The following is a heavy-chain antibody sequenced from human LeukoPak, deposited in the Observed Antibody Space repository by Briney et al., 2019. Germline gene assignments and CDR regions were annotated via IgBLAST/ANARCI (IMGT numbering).Heavy chain of an antibody. CDR1: GYSISSGYY. D-gene: IGHD1-7*01. V-gene: IGHV4-38-2*02. CDR3: AREGTRINAFDI. CDR2: IYHSGST. J-gene: IGHJ4*02. Sequence: SETLSLTCTVSGYSISSGYYWGWIRQPPGKGLEWIGSIYHSGSTYYNPSLKSRVTISVDTSKNQFSLKLSSVTAADTAVYYCAREGTRINAFDIWGQGTLVTVSS.